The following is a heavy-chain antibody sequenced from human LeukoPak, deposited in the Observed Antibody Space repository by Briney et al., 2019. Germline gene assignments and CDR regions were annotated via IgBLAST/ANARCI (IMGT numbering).Heavy chain of an antibody. CDR1: GYTFTGYY. CDR2: INPNSGGT. Sequence: ASVKVSCKASGYTFTGYYMHWVRQAPGQGLEWMGWINPNSGGTNYAQKFQGWVTMTRDTSISTAYMELSRLRSDDTAVYYCARRTGMTPSYYFDYWGQGTMVTVSS. J-gene: IGHJ4*02. V-gene: IGHV1-2*04. CDR3: ARRTGMTPSYYFDY. D-gene: IGHD6-6*01.